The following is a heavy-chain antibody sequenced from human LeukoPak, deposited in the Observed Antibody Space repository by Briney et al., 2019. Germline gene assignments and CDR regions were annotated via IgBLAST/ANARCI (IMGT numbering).Heavy chain of an antibody. D-gene: IGHD3-22*01. CDR1: GLTVSSNY. CDR2: IYIGGST. V-gene: IGHV3-66*02. Sequence: GGSLRLSCAASGLTVSSNYMSWVRQAPGKGLEWVSVIYIGGSTYYADSVKGRFTISRDKSKNTLYLQMNSLRAEDTAVYYCARDRGTYYYDSSAPAVAFDIWGQGTVVTVSS. CDR3: ARDRGTYYYDSSAPAVAFDI. J-gene: IGHJ3*02.